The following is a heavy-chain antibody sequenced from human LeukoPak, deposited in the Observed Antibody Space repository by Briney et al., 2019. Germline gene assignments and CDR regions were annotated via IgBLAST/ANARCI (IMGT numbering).Heavy chain of an antibody. CDR3: AKSIMGTAGLLDN. CDR1: GFTFSSYA. V-gene: IGHV3-23*01. D-gene: IGHD5-18*01. Sequence: AGGSLGLSCAASGFTFSSYAMSWVRQAPGKGLEWVSLLSGRGRHTNYADSVKGRFTISTDNSKNTLILQMNSLRADDTAVYYCAKSIMGTAGLLDNWGQGTLVTVSS. CDR2: LSGRGRHT. J-gene: IGHJ4*02.